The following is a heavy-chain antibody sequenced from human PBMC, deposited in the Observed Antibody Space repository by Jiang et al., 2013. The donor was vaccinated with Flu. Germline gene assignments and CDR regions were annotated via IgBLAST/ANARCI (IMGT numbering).Heavy chain of an antibody. CDR1: ASISSSNW. CDR2: PSSWCH. J-gene: IGHJ4*02. CDR3: ARETSHTGYYHDDSGYQSYLDS. V-gene: IGHV4-4*02. Sequence: ASISSSNWWSGSGQPPRRGRGVDWGNPSSWCHQLTTRPSRSRVTISVDNSKNQFSLKLSSVTAADTAVYYCARETSHTGYYHDDSGYQSYLDSWGQGTLVTVSS. D-gene: IGHD3-22*01.